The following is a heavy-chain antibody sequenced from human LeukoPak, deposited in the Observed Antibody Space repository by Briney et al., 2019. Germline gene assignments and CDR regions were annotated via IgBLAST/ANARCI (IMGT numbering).Heavy chain of an antibody. Sequence: KPSETLSLTCTVSGGSISSSSYYWGWIRQPPGKGLEWIGSIYYSGSTYYNPSLKSRVTISVDTSKNQFSLKLSSVTAADTAVYYCARHNAEHGYQLLIGDWFDPWGQGTLVTVSS. D-gene: IGHD2-2*01. J-gene: IGHJ5*02. V-gene: IGHV4-39*01. CDR3: ARHNAEHGYQLLIGDWFDP. CDR1: GGSISSSSYY. CDR2: IYYSGST.